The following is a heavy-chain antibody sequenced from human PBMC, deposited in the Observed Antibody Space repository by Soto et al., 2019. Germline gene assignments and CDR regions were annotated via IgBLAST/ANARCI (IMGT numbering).Heavy chain of an antibody. Sequence: EVQLLESGGGSVQPGGSLRLSCAASGFTFSTFAMSWVRQAPGKGLEWVSGILGRGDTYYEESVKGRFTISRDKSKNTVFLQLNSLRVEDTAIYYCAKDVRPDGYWDFDYWGQGTLVTVSS. CDR2: ILGRGDT. CDR1: GFTFSTFA. V-gene: IGHV3-23*01. J-gene: IGHJ4*02. CDR3: AKDVRPDGYWDFDY. D-gene: IGHD5-12*01.